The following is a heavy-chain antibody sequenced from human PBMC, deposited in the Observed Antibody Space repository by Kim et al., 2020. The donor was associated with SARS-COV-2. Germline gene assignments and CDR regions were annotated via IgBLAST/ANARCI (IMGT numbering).Heavy chain of an antibody. CDR1: GYTFTSYD. J-gene: IGHJ6*02. D-gene: IGHD3-3*01. Sequence: ASVKVSCKASGYTFTSYDINWVRQATGQGLEWMGWMNPNIGNTDYAQKFQGRVTMTTNTSISTAYMELSSLRSEDTAVYYCARGRSGLTMFGVVVNPHVDYYGMDVWGQGTTVTVSS. CDR2: MNPNIGNT. V-gene: IGHV1-8*02. CDR3: ARGRSGLTMFGVVVNPHVDYYGMDV.